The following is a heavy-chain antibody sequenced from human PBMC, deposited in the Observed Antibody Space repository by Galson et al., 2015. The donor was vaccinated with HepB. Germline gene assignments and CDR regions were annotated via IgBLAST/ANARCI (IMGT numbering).Heavy chain of an antibody. CDR3: ARCDVAGTTEFDP. CDR2: ISAYNGKT. CDR1: GYTFTSYG. D-gene: IGHD1-7*01. V-gene: IGHV1-18*01. J-gene: IGHJ5*02. Sequence: SVKVSCKASGYTFTSYGISWMRQAPGQGLEWMGWISAYNGKTNYAQNLQGRVTMTTDTSTSTAYMELRSLRSDDTAVYYCARCDVAGTTEFDPWGQGTLVTVSS.